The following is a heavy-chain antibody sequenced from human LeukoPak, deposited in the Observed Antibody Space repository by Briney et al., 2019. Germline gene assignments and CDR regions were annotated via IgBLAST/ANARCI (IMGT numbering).Heavy chain of an antibody. J-gene: IGHJ3*02. CDR3: ARVPIAGAMLDAFHI. CDR1: GYTFTGYY. Sequence: ASVKVSCKASGYTFTGYYMHWVRQAPGQGLEWMGWINPNSGGTNYAQKFQGRVTMTRDTSISTAYMELSRLRSDDTAVYYCARVPIAGAMLDAFHIWGQGTMVTVSS. V-gene: IGHV1-2*02. D-gene: IGHD1-26*01. CDR2: INPNSGGT.